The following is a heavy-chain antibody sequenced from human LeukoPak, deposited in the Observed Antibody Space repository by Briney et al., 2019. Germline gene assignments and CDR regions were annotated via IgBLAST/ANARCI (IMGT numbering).Heavy chain of an antibody. CDR2: INHSGST. CDR3: ARGGPYGDYVGY. D-gene: IGHD4-17*01. V-gene: IGHV4-34*01. Sequence: SETLSLTCAVYGVSFSGYYWSWIRQPPGKGLEWIGEINHSGSTNYNPSLKSRVTISVDTSKNQFSLKLSSVTAADTAVYYCARGGPYGDYVGYWGQGTLVTVSS. CDR1: GVSFSGYY. J-gene: IGHJ4*02.